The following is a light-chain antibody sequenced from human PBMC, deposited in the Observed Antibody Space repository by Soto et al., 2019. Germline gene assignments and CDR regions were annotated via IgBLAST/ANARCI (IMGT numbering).Light chain of an antibody. CDR1: QSISSW. Sequence: DIPMTQSPSTLSASVGDRVTITCRARQSISSWLAWYQQKPGKAPKLLIYRASNLESGVPSRFTGSGSGTEFTLTISSLQPDDFATYYCQQYKSSILTFGPGTKVDIK. CDR3: QQYKSSILT. CDR2: RAS. V-gene: IGKV1-5*03. J-gene: IGKJ3*01.